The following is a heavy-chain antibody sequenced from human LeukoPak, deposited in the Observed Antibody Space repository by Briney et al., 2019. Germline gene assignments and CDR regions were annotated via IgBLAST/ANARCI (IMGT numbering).Heavy chain of an antibody. V-gene: IGHV1-69*13. J-gene: IGHJ4*02. CDR1: GGTFSSYA. Sequence: SVKVSCKASGGTFSSYAISWVRQAPGQGLEWMGGIIPIFGTANYAQKFQGRVTITADESTSTAYMELSSLRSEDTAVYYCARSGDDYGNPNLFDYWGQGTLVTVSS. CDR3: ARSGDDYGNPNLFDY. CDR2: IIPIFGTA. D-gene: IGHD4-11*01.